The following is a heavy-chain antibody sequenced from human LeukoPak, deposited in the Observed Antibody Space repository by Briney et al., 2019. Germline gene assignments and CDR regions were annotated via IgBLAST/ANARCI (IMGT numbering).Heavy chain of an antibody. CDR3: ARDQSGSLDY. V-gene: IGHV3-7*01. Sequence: GGSLRLSCAASGFTVSRTWMAWVRQAPGKGLEWVANINQDASTRQYVDSVKGRFTISRDNAKNSLDLQMNSLRVEDTAAYYCARDQSGSLDYWGQGTLVTVS. CDR2: INQDASTR. D-gene: IGHD1-26*01. CDR1: GFTVSRTW. J-gene: IGHJ4*02.